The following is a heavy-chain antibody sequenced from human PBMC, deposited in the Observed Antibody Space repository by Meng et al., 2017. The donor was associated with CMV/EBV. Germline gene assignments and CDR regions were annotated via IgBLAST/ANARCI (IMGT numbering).Heavy chain of an antibody. V-gene: IGHV1-2*02. Sequence: QGQLVQSGREVKTTGASVQDACKASGYTFTGDYMHWVRQAPGQGLQWMGWINPNSGGTNYAQKFQGRVTMTRDTSISTAYMELSRLRSDDTAVYYCARGSGIAAAGTFDYWGQGTLVTVSS. CDR3: ARGSGIAAAGTFDY. CDR2: INPNSGGT. D-gene: IGHD6-13*01. CDR1: GYTFTGDY. J-gene: IGHJ4*02.